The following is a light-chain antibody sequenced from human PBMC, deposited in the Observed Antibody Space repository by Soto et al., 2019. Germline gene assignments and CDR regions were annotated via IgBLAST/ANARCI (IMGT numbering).Light chain of an antibody. CDR1: QSVSSN. J-gene: IGKJ5*01. CDR2: GAS. CDR3: QQYNNSTIT. V-gene: IGKV3-15*01. Sequence: EIVMTQSPATLSVSPGERATLSCRASQSVSSNLAWYQQKPGQAPRLLLYGASTRATGIPARFSGSGSGTEFTLTISSLQSEDFAVYYCQQYNNSTITFGQGTRLEIK.